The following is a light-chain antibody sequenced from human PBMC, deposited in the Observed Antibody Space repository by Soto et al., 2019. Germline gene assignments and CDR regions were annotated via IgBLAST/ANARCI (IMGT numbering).Light chain of an antibody. Sequence: DIVWTQSPCTLSLAPGESATLSCRASQSLRATYVAWYQQRPGQAPRLLIYGASSRATGIPARFSGRGSGTDFTLSISRLQPEDFAVYYCQQYVTSPRTVGQGTKVDI. J-gene: IGKJ1*01. V-gene: IGKV3-20*01. CDR3: QQYVTSPRT. CDR1: QSLRATY. CDR2: GAS.